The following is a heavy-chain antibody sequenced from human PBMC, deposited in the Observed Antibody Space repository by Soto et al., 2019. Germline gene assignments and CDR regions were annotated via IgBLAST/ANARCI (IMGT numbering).Heavy chain of an antibody. V-gene: IGHV4-59*08. J-gene: IGHJ4*02. CDR2: ISYSGST. Sequence: PSEPLSLTCTVSGDSISVHYWSWIRQPPGKGLQYIGYISYSGSTNYNPSLKSRVTISVDTSKNQFSLKLSSVTAADTAVYYCARNGELGITRFDYWGQGTLVTVYS. D-gene: IGHD7-27*01. CDR1: GDSISVHY. CDR3: ARNGELGITRFDY.